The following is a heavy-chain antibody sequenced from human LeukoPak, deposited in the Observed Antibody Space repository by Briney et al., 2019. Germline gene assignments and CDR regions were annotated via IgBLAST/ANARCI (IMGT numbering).Heavy chain of an antibody. Sequence: PGGSLRLSCAASGFTFSSYSMNWVRQAPGKGLEWVSSISSSSSYIYYADSVKGRFTISRDNAKNSLYLQMNSLRAEDTAVYYCARDRNSYGYFDYWGQGTLVTVSS. CDR3: ARDRNSYGYFDY. CDR1: GFTFSSYS. D-gene: IGHD5-18*01. V-gene: IGHV3-21*01. J-gene: IGHJ4*02. CDR2: ISSSSSYI.